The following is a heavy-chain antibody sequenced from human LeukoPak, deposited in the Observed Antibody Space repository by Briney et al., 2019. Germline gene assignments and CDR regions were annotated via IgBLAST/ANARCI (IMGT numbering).Heavy chain of an antibody. J-gene: IGHJ6*03. CDR2: ISAYNGNT. D-gene: IGHD3-3*01. CDR3: ARGGIWRSHFYYYMDV. V-gene: IGHV1-18*01. Sequence: ASVKVSRMASGYTFTSYGISWVRRAPGQGLEWMGWISAYNGNTNYAQKLQGRVTMTTDTSTSTAYMELRSLRSDDTAVYYCARGGIWRSHFYYYMDVWGKGTTVTVSS. CDR1: GYTFTSYG.